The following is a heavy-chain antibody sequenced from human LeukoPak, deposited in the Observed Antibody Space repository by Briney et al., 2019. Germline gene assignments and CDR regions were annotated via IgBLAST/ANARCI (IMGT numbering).Heavy chain of an antibody. V-gene: IGHV3-9*03. CDR2: ISWNGGSI. D-gene: IGHD5-24*01. CDR1: GFTFDDYA. CDR3: AKDMGEMATPGSYFDY. Sequence: GRSLRLSCAASGFTFDDYAMHWVRQAPGKGLEWVSGISWNGGSIDYVDSVKGRFTISRDNAKNSLYLQMNSLRAEDMALYYCAKDMGEMATPGSYFDYWGQGTLVTVSS. J-gene: IGHJ4*02.